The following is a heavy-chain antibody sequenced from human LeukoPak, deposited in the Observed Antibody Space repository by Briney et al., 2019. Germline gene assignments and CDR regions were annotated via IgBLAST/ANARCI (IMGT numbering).Heavy chain of an antibody. Sequence: PGGSLRLSCAASGFTFSDYWMTWVRQAPGKGLEWVANIKQDGSKKYYVDSVKGRFTISRDNANNSLYPQMNSLRAEDTAVYYCAKEVGGSGSFWGQGTLVTVSS. V-gene: IGHV3-7*01. D-gene: IGHD3-10*01. CDR1: GFTFSDYW. J-gene: IGHJ4*02. CDR3: AKEVGGSGSF. CDR2: IKQDGSKK.